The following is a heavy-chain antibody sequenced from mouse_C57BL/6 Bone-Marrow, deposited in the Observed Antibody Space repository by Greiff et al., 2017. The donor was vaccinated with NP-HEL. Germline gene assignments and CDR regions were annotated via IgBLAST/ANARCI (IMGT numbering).Heavy chain of an antibody. Sequence: VQLKESGAELVRPGASVKLSCTASGFNIKDDYMHWVKQRPEQGLEWIGWIDPENGDTEYASKFQGKAPLTADTSSNTAYLQLSSLTSEDTAVYYCTCGGGSYWYFDVWGTGTTVTVSS. CDR1: GFNIKDDY. J-gene: IGHJ1*03. CDR2: IDPENGDT. V-gene: IGHV14-4*01. CDR3: TCGGGSYWYFDV. D-gene: IGHD1-1*02.